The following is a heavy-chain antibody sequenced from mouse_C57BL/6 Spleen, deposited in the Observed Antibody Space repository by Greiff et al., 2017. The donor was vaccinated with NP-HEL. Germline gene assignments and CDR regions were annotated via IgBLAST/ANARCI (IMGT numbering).Heavy chain of an antibody. Sequence: QVTLKESGPGILQPSQTLSLTCSFSGFSLSTFGMGVGWIRQPSGKGLEWLAHIWWDDDKYYNPALKSRLTISKDTSKNQVFLKIANVDTADTATYYCARECPNYYGSSYGAMDYWGQGTSVTVSS. J-gene: IGHJ4*01. CDR2: IWWDDDK. CDR1: GFSLSTFGMG. CDR3: ARECPNYYGSSYGAMDY. V-gene: IGHV8-8*01. D-gene: IGHD1-1*01.